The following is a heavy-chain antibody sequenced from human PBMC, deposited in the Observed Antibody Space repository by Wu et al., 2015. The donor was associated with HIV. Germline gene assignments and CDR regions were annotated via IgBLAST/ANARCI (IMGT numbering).Heavy chain of an antibody. V-gene: IGHV1-69*12. CDR2: IIPIFGTT. CDR1: GGTFSSYA. D-gene: IGHD3-3*01. CDR3: ARDLRTTIFGVSERGDAFDI. Sequence: QVQLVQSGAEVKKPGSSVKVSCKASGGTFSSYAISWVRQAPGQGLEWMGGIIPIFGTTNFAQKFQGRVTITADESTSTAYMELSSLRSEDTAVYYCARDLRTTIFGVSERGDAFDIWGQGTMVDRLF. J-gene: IGHJ3*02.